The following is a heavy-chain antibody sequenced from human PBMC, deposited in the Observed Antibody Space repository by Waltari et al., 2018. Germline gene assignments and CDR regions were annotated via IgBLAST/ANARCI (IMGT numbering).Heavy chain of an antibody. CDR2: ISYEGSDK. CDR3: ATTIISPGAFDV. D-gene: IGHD1-1*01. Sequence: QVQLVESGGGVVQSGGSLRLSCAASGLTFSDRGMHWVRQAPGKGLEWVAFISYEGSDKVFGVSVKGRFTISRDNAKNTVSLLMNSLKSEDTAVYYCATTIISPGAFDVWGQGTMVSVSS. CDR1: GLTFSDRG. V-gene: IGHV3-30*02. J-gene: IGHJ3*01.